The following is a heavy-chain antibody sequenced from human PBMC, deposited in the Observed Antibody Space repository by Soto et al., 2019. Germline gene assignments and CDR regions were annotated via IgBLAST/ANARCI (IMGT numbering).Heavy chain of an antibody. CDR2: LYYGRSA. J-gene: IGHJ5*02. V-gene: IGHV4-59*01. CDR1: GDSISSYY. CDR3: ARGGNTAMATGPNWFDP. D-gene: IGHD5-18*01. Sequence: SETLSLTCAVSGDSISSYYCMWIRLPPGKGLESIGYLYYGRSANYNPSLKSRVTLSVDTSKNQFSLKLSSVTAADTAVYYCARGGNTAMATGPNWFDPWGQGTLVTVSS.